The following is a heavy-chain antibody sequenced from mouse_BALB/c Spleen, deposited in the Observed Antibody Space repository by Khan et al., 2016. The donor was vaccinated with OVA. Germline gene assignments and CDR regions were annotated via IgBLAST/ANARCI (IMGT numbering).Heavy chain of an antibody. V-gene: IGHV9-3-1*01. J-gene: IGHJ1*01. D-gene: IGHD2-14*01. CDR1: GSTFTNYG. CDR2: INTYTGEP. Sequence: QIQLVQSGPELKKPGETVRISCKASGSTFTNYGMSWVKQAPGKGLKWMGWINTYTGEPTYADDFKGRFALSLEPSASTAYLQINNLKNEDTATYFGARKNYRYDRYFDVWGAGTTVTVSS. CDR3: ARKNYRYDRYFDV.